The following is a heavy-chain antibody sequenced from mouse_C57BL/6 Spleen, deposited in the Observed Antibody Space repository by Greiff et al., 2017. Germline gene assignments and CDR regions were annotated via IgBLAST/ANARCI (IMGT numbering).Heavy chain of an antibody. CDR2: IYPGDGDT. CDR3: ARNGYGNYDY. CDR1: GYAFSSSC. J-gene: IGHJ2*01. D-gene: IGHD2-10*02. V-gene: IGHV1-82*01. Sequence: VQLQQSGPELVKPGASVKISCKASGYAFSSSCMNWVKQRHGKGLEWIGRIYPGDGDTNYNGKFKGKATLTVDNSSNTVYMQLSSLTSYDSAVYFCARNGYGNYDYWGQGTTLTVSS.